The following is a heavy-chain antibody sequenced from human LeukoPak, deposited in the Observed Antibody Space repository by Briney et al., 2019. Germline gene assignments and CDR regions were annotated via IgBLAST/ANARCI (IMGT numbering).Heavy chain of an antibody. CDR2: TFYRYKWYN. J-gene: IGHJ4*02. CDR1: GDRVSNKDAA. Sequence: PSQTLSLTCAISGDRVSNKDAAWNGIRESPSRGLEWLGRTFYRYKWYNDYAVSVKGRIIVSADTSKNQFSLHLNSVTPDDTAVYYCGRTVGYFDYWGQGILVTVSS. CDR3: GRTVGYFDY. D-gene: IGHD2-15*01. V-gene: IGHV6-1*01.